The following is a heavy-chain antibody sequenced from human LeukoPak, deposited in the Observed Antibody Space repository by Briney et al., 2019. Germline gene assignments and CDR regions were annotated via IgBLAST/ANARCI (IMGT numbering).Heavy chain of an antibody. V-gene: IGHV4-59*12. CDR3: AREGGRYYYDSSGYYYVGYFDY. CDR2: IYYSGST. CDR1: GGSISSYY. D-gene: IGHD3-22*01. J-gene: IGHJ4*02. Sequence: PSETLSLTCTVSGGSISSYYWSWIRQPPGKGLEWIGYIYYSGSTNYNPSLKSRVTMSVDTSKNQFSLKLSSVTAADTAVYYCAREGGRYYYDSSGYYYVGYFDYWGQGTLVTVSS.